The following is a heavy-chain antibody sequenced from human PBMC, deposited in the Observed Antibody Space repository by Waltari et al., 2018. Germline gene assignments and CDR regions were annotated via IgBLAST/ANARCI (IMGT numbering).Heavy chain of an antibody. D-gene: IGHD6-19*01. CDR3: ARVPYSSGWYGNYYYYYMDV. CDR1: GYTFTSYA. V-gene: IGHV1-3*01. CDR2: INAGNGNK. J-gene: IGHJ6*03. Sequence: QVQLVQSGAEVKKPGASVKVSCKASGYTFTSYAMHWVRQAPGQRLEWMGWINAGNGNKKYSQKFQGRVTITRDTSASTAYMELSSLRSEDTAVYYCARVPYSSGWYGNYYYYYMDVWGKGTTVTVSS.